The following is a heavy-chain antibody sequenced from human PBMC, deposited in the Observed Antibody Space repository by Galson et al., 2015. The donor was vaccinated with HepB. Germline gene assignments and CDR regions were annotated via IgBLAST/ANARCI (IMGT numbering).Heavy chain of an antibody. CDR3: ARGEGTRVVPAATNHFDY. CDR2: INHSGST. J-gene: IGHJ4*02. V-gene: IGHV4-34*01. CDR1: GGSFSGYY. D-gene: IGHD2-2*01. Sequence: SETLSLTCAVYGGSFSGYYWSWIRQPPGKGLEWIGEINHSGSTNYNPSLKSRVTISVDTSKNQFSLKLSSVTAADTAVYYRARGEGTRVVPAATNHFDYWGQGTLVTVSS.